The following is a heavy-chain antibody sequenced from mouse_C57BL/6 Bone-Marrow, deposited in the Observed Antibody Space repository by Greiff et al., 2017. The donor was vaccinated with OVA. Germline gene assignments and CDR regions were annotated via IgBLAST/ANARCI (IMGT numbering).Heavy chain of an antibody. CDR2: IYPRSGNT. Sequence: QVQLKESGAELARPGASVKLSCKASGYTFTSYGISWVKQRTGQGLEWIGEIYPRSGNTYYNEKFKGKATLTADKSSSTAYMELRSLTSEDSAVYFCARSPMVNRAMDDWGQGTSVTVSS. CDR3: ARSPMVNRAMDD. D-gene: IGHD2-2*01. CDR1: GYTFTSYG. J-gene: IGHJ4*01. V-gene: IGHV1-81*01.